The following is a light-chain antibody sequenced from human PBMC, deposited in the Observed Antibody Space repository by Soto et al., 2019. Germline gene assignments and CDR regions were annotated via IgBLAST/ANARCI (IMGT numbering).Light chain of an antibody. V-gene: IGKV3-15*01. CDR2: GAV. CDR3: QQYSNWPQT. Sequence: EIVMTQSPVTLSVSPGEGATLSCRASQSVGSNLSWYQQKPGQAPRLLIHGAVSRATGIPARFSGSGSGTQFTLTISSLQSEDFAVYYCQQYSNWPQTFGQGTKVDIK. CDR1: QSVGSN. J-gene: IGKJ1*01.